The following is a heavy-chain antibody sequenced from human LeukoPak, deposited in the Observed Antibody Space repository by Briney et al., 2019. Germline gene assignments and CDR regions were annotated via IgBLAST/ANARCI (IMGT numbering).Heavy chain of an antibody. CDR3: ARAYSRSRFDY. J-gene: IGHJ4*02. D-gene: IGHD6-6*01. CDR1: GYTFTTYW. V-gene: IGHV5-10-1*01. Sequence: GESLKISCKGSGYTFTTYWIVWVRQMPGKGLEWMGTIDPSDSYNNYSPSFQGHVTISADKSISTAYLQWSSLKASDTAMYYCARAYSRSRFDYWGQGTLVTVSS. CDR2: IDPSDSYN.